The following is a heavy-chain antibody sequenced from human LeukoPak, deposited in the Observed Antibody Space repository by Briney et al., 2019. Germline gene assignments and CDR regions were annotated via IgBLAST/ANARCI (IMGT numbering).Heavy chain of an antibody. D-gene: IGHD3-10*01. CDR1: GYTFTAYF. Sequence: GASVKASCKASGYTFTAYFMHWVRQAPGQGLEWMGWINPNSGDTSFAQKFQGRVTMTRDTSISTTYMELSSLRSDDTAVYYCARAFDTLIRGVISYWGQGTLVTVSS. CDR3: ARAFDTLIRGVISY. J-gene: IGHJ4*02. V-gene: IGHV1-2*02. CDR2: INPNSGDT.